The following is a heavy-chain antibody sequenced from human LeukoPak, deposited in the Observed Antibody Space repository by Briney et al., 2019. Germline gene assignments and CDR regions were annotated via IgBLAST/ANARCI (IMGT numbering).Heavy chain of an antibody. V-gene: IGHV1-18*01. J-gene: IGHJ4*02. D-gene: IGHD6-13*01. CDR3: ARGGGIAAAGTGFDY. Sequence: VASVKVSCKASGYTFTSYGISLVRQAPGQGLEWMGWISAYNGNTNYAQKLQGRVTMTTDTSTSTAYMELRSLRSDDTAVYYCARGGGIAAAGTGFDYWGQGTLVTVSS. CDR2: ISAYNGNT. CDR1: GYTFTSYG.